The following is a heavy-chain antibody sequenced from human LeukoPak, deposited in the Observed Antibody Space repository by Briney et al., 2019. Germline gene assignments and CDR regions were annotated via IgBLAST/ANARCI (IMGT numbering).Heavy chain of an antibody. CDR1: GFTFSSYA. CDR2: ISGSGGST. V-gene: IGHV3-23*01. CDR3: AKGREICSSTSCYSFQGGLRGLYFDY. J-gene: IGHJ4*02. D-gene: IGHD2-2*01. Sequence: GGSLRLSCAASGFTFSSYAMSWVRQAPGKGLEWVSAISGSGGSTYYADSVKGRFTISRDNSKNTLYLQMNSLRAEDTAVYYCAKGREICSSTSCYSFQGGLRGLYFDYWGQGTLVTVSS.